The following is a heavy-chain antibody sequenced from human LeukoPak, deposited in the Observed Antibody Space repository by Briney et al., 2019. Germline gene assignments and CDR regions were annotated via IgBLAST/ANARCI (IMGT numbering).Heavy chain of an antibody. V-gene: IGHV3-23*01. Sequence: GGSLRLSCVASGFTFSSYGMSWVRQAPGKGLEWVSAISGSGGSTYYADSVKGRFTISRDNSKNTLYLQVHSLRAEDTAVYYCAKAVVGSSWYFFGYWGQGTLVTVSS. CDR1: GFTFSSYG. J-gene: IGHJ4*02. CDR3: AKAVVGSSWYFFGY. D-gene: IGHD6-13*01. CDR2: ISGSGGST.